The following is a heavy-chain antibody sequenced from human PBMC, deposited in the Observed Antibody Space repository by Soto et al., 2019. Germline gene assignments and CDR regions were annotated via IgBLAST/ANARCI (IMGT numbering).Heavy chain of an antibody. CDR2: INHGGST. D-gene: IGHD1-26*01. Sequence: SETLSLTCAVYGESFIGYYWTWIRQSPGKGLEWIGEINHGGSTNYNPSLRSRVTISLDTSKNQFSLRLTSVTAADTAIYYCARQLPVGATSWFDPWGQGTLVTVSS. J-gene: IGHJ5*02. CDR3: ARQLPVGATSWFDP. V-gene: IGHV4-34*01. CDR1: GESFIGYY.